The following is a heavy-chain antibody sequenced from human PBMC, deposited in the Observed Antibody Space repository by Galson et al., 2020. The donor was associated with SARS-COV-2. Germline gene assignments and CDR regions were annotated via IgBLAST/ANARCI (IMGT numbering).Heavy chain of an antibody. Sequence: SVKVSCKASGGTLDTYATTWVRQAPGQGLEWMGGPIPIFGTPNYAQKFQGRVTITADKSTNTAYMELGSLTSYDTAIYYCARDTSGLDVWGPGTTVTVSS. J-gene: IGHJ6*02. CDR2: PIPIFGTP. V-gene: IGHV1-69*06. CDR3: ARDTSGLDV. CDR1: GGTLDTYA.